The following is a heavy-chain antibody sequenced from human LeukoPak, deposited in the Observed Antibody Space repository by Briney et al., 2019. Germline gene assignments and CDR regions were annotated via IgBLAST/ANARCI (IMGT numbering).Heavy chain of an antibody. CDR3: ARQATRGFDY. Sequence: PGGSLRLSCAASGFTLSSYWMSWVRQAPGKGLEWVANIKQDGSEKYYVDSVKGRFTISRDNAKNSLYLQMNSLRAEDTAVYYCARQATRGFDYWGQGTLVTVSS. CDR2: IKQDGSEK. V-gene: IGHV3-7*05. D-gene: IGHD1-1*01. J-gene: IGHJ4*02. CDR1: GFTLSSYW.